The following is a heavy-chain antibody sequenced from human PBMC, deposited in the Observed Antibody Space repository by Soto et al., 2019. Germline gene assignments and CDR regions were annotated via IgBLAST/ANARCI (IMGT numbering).Heavy chain of an antibody. D-gene: IGHD3-10*01. J-gene: IGHJ4*02. Sequence: WVRQAPGQGLEWMGRIIPILGIANYAQKFQGRVTITADKSTSTAYMELSSLRSEDTAVYYCASPPEYYGSGSYYDYWGQGTLVTVSS. CDR2: IIPILGIA. V-gene: IGHV1-69*02. CDR3: ASPPEYYGSGSYYDY.